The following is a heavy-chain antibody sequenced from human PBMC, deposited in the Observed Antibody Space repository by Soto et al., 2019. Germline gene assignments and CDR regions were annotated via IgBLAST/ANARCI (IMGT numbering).Heavy chain of an antibody. D-gene: IGHD6-13*01. V-gene: IGHV1-69*01. Sequence: QVQLVQSGAEVKKPGSSVKVSCKAPGATFNNYAITWVRQAPGQGLERMGGIIPIIGTANYAQKFQGRVTITADESTSTVYMEMRSLRSEDTAVYYCASSDGTSWYGDYWGQGTLVTVSS. CDR1: GATFNNYA. J-gene: IGHJ4*02. CDR3: ASSDGTSWYGDY. CDR2: IIPIIGTA.